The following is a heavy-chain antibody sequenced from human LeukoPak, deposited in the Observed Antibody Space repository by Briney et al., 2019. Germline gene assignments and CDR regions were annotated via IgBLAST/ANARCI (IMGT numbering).Heavy chain of an antibody. J-gene: IGHJ4*02. CDR2: ISGSSSYI. D-gene: IGHD3-10*01. CDR1: GFTVSSNY. Sequence: GRSLRLSCAASGFTVSSNYMSWVRQAPGKGLEWVSSISGSSSYIYYADSVKGRFTISRDNAKNSLYLQMNSLRAEDTAVYYCARDMGYWGQGTLVTVSS. CDR3: ARDMGY. V-gene: IGHV3-21*01.